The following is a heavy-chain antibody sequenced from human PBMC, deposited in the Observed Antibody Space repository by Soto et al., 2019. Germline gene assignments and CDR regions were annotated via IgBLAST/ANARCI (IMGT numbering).Heavy chain of an antibody. Sequence: PGGSMRLSCAASGFTFCNAWMNWVRQAPGKGLEWVGRIKSKSDGGTTDYAAPVKGTFTISRDDSKNTLYLQMNSLKTEDTAVYYCARDDVFRFDSWGQGTLVTVSS. J-gene: IGHJ4*02. CDR1: GFTFCNAW. CDR3: ARDDVFRFDS. CDR2: IKSKSDGGTT. D-gene: IGHD3-10*02. V-gene: IGHV3-15*07.